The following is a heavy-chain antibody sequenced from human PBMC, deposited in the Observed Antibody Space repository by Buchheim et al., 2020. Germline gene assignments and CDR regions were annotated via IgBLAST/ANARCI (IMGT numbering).Heavy chain of an antibody. D-gene: IGHD1-26*01. CDR3: ESTPRGVEVNWFDP. Sequence: QLQLVQSGAEVKKPGSSVKVSCKASGGTFSSYAISWVRQAPGQGLEWMGGIIPIFGTANYAQKFQGRVPITADKSTSPASMEQSSLRSEDTAVYYCESTPRGVEVNWFDPWGQGTL. J-gene: IGHJ5*02. V-gene: IGHV1-69*06. CDR1: GGTFSSYA. CDR2: IIPIFGTA.